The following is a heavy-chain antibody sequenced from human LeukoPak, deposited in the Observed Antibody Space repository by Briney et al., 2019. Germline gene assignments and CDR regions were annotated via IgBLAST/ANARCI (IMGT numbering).Heavy chain of an antibody. V-gene: IGHV4-39*07. J-gene: IGHJ4*02. CDR1: GGSISSSSYY. CDR3: ARGEGNTAMFSLIY. Sequence: SETLSLTCTVSGGSISSSSYYWGWIRQPPGKGLEWIGEINHSGSTNYNPSLKSRVTISVDTSKNQFSLKLSSVTAADTAVYYCARGEGNTAMFSLIYWGQGTLVTVSS. CDR2: INHSGST. D-gene: IGHD5-18*01.